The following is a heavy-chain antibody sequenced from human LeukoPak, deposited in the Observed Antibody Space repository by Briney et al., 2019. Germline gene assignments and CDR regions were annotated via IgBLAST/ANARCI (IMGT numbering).Heavy chain of an antibody. V-gene: IGHV3-74*03. CDR2: INSDGSST. D-gene: IGHD3-22*01. CDR3: ARDVDYHVTSECFDY. J-gene: IGHJ4*02. Sequence: GGSLRLSCAASGFTFSSYWMHSARQAPGKGLVWVSRINSDGSSTTYADSVKGRFTIARDNAKNTLYLQMNSLRPEDTAVYYCARDVDYHVTSECFDYWGQGTLVTVSS. CDR1: GFTFSSYW.